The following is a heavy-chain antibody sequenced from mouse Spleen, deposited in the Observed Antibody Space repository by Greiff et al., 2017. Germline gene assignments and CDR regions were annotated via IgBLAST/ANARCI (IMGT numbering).Heavy chain of an antibody. J-gene: IGHJ4*01. D-gene: IGHD2-1*01. CDR1: GFSLTSYG. CDR2: IWSDGST. Sequence: VKLMESGPGLVAPSQSLSITCTVSGFSLTSYGVHWVRQPPGKGLEWLVVIWSDGSTTYNSALKSRLSISKDNSKSQVFLKMNSLQTDDTAMYYCARHPSYGNYAIDYWGQGTSVTVSS. V-gene: IGHV2-6-1*01. CDR3: ARHPSYGNYAIDY.